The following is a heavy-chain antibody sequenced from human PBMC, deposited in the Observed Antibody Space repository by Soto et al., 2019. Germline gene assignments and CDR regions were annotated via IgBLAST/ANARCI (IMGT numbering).Heavy chain of an antibody. D-gene: IGHD3-22*01. CDR2: IKEDGSEN. CDR3: ARGAAYYDSSGYLNYHFDF. V-gene: IGHV3-7*03. J-gene: IGHJ4*02. Sequence: GGSLRLSCAASGFTFRNYWMSWVRQAPGKGLEWVANIKEDGSENYYVDSVKGRFTISRDNAQNSLYLQMNSLRAEDMAVYYCARGAAYYDSSGYLNYHFDFWGQGTLVTVSS. CDR1: GFTFRNYW.